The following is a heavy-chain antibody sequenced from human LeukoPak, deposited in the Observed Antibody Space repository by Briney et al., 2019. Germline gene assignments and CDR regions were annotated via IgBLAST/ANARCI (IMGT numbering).Heavy chain of an antibody. Sequence: TLSLTCTVSGGSISSGGYYWSWIRQHPGKGLEWIGYIYYSGSTYYNPSLKSRVTISVDTSKNQFSLKLSSVTAADTAVYYCARIRGDCCYYYYGMDVWGQGTTVTVSS. CDR1: GGSISSGGYY. CDR3: ARIRGDCCYYYYGMDV. D-gene: IGHD2-21*02. J-gene: IGHJ6*02. CDR2: IYYSGST. V-gene: IGHV4-31*03.